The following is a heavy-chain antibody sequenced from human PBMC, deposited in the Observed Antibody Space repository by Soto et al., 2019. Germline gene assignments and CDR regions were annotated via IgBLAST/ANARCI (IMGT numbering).Heavy chain of an antibody. J-gene: IGHJ6*02. CDR3: ARQQTKEGSDYYYYGMDV. Sequence: QVQLVQSGAEVKKPGSSVKVSCKASGGTFSRYAISWVRQAPGQGLEWMGGIIPIFGTANYAQKFQGRVTITADGSTSTVYMDLSSLRSEDTAVFYCARQQTKEGSDYYYYGMDVWGQGTTVTVSS. CDR2: IIPIFGTA. CDR1: GGTFSRYA. D-gene: IGHD1-7*01. V-gene: IGHV1-69*01.